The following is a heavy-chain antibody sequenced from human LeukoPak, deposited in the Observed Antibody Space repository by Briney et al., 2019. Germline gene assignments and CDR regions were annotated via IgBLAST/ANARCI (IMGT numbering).Heavy chain of an antibody. CDR1: GGSINSGNNY. CDR2: IYSRGTT. CDR3: AREGGSYDSSGYYSLYYYIDY. D-gene: IGHD3-22*01. V-gene: IGHV4-61*02. Sequence: PSETLSLTCTVFGGSINSGNNYWSWIRQPAGKGLEWIGRIYSRGTTTYNPSLKSRVTISVDTSKNQFSLKLSSVTAADTAVYYCAREGGSYDSSGYYSLYYYIDYWGQGTLVTVSS. J-gene: IGHJ4*02.